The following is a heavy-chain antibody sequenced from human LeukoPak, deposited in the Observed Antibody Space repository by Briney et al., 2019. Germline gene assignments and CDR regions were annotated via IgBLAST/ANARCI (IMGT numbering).Heavy chain of an antibody. J-gene: IGHJ4*02. CDR1: GRSISSYY. CDR2: IYYSGST. V-gene: IGHV4-59*01. CDR3: ARETMVRGVIMTHYFDY. Sequence: SDTLTLTCTVSGRSISSYYCSWIPHPPGPGQQRPGFIYYSGSTNFNPSLKSRVTISVETSKNQFSLKLSSVTAADTAVYYCARETMVRGVIMTHYFDYWGRGTLVTVSS. D-gene: IGHD3-10*01.